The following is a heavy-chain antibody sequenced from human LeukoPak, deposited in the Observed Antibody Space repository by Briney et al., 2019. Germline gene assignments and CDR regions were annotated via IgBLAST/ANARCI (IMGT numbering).Heavy chain of an antibody. CDR2: IYHSGIT. CDR1: GGSITSHF. D-gene: IGHD1-26*01. J-gene: IGHJ4*02. CDR3: ARDGYSGSSLFDY. Sequence: SETLSLPCTVSGGSITSHFWSWLRQPPGKGLEWIGYIYHSGITNYNPSLKSRVTISVDTSKNQFSLKLSSVTAADTAVYYCARDGYSGSSLFDYWGQGTLVTVSS. V-gene: IGHV4-59*11.